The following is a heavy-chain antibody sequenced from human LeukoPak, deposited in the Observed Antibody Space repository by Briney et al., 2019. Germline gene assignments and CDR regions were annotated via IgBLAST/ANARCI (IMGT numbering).Heavy chain of an antibody. D-gene: IGHD3-10*01. CDR3: ARDSPLDGSGSYSYYFDY. V-gene: IGHV4-30-2*01. J-gene: IGHJ4*02. Sequence: SETLSLTCTVSGGSISSGGYYWSWIRQPPGKGLEWSGYIYHSGSTYYNPSLKSRVTISVDRSKNQFSLKLSSVTAADTAVYYCARDSPLDGSGSYSYYFDYWGQGTLVTVSS. CDR2: IYHSGST. CDR1: GGSISSGGYY.